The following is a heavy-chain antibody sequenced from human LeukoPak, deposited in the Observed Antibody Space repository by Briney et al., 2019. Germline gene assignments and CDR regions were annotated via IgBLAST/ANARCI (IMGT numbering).Heavy chain of an antibody. Sequence: HSGGSLRLSCAASGFTFSSYAMSWVRQAPGKGLEWVSAISGSGGSTYYADSVEGRFTISRDNSKNTLYLQMNSLRAEDTAVYYCAKGSRISDYWGQGTLITVSS. CDR2: ISGSGGST. V-gene: IGHV3-23*01. CDR3: AKGSRISDY. D-gene: IGHD3-10*01. CDR1: GFTFSSYA. J-gene: IGHJ4*02.